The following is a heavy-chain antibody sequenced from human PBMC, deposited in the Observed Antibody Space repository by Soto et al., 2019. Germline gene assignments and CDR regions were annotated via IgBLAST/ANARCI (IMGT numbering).Heavy chain of an antibody. Sequence: SVKFSVKASGGTFSSYAIILVRQAPGQGLEWMGGVIPIFGTANYAQKFQGRVTITADKSTSTAYMELSSLRSEDTAVYYCARVPGIAAAATGVEAFDIWGQGPMVTVSS. V-gene: IGHV1-69*06. J-gene: IGHJ3*02. CDR2: VIPIFGTA. CDR3: ARVPGIAAAATGVEAFDI. CDR1: GGTFSSYA. D-gene: IGHD6-13*01.